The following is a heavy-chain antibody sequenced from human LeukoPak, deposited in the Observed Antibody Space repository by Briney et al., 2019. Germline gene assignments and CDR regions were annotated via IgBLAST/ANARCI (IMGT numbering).Heavy chain of an antibody. Sequence: GGSLRLSCAASGFTVSNKYMTWVRQAPGKGLEWVSLIYNDGRTYYADSVKGRYTISRDNSKNTVYPQMSSLRVEDTAVYYCARGLFLGGYLDAFDLWGQGTVVTVSS. CDR1: GFTVSNKY. D-gene: IGHD3-22*01. V-gene: IGHV3-53*01. J-gene: IGHJ3*01. CDR2: IYNDGRT. CDR3: ARGLFLGGYLDAFDL.